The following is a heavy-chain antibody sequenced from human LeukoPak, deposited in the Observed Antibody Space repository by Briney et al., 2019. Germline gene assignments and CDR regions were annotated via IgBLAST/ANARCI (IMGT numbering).Heavy chain of an antibody. J-gene: IGHJ6*03. CDR2: ISGSGGST. V-gene: IGHV3-23*01. CDR1: GFTFSSYA. D-gene: IGHD2-15*01. Sequence: GGSLRLSCAASGFTFSSYAMSWVRQAPGKGLEWVSAISGSGGSTYYADSVKGRFTISRDNSKNTLYLQMNSLRAEDTAVYYCARDFSGYCSGGSCDFYYYYYMDVWGKGTTVTVSS. CDR3: ARDFSGYCSGGSCDFYYYYYMDV.